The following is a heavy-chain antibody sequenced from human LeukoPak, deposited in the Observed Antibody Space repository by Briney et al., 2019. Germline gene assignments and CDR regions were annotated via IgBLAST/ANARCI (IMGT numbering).Heavy chain of an antibody. J-gene: IGHJ4*02. Sequence: ASVKVSCKASGYTFTTYGISWVRQAPGQGPEWMGWISAYNGNTNYAQKFQGRVTITADESTSTAYMELSSLRSEDTAVYYCARSEKLLWFGELFRWGQGTLVTVSS. CDR2: ISAYNGNT. V-gene: IGHV1-18*01. CDR3: ARSEKLLWFGELFR. D-gene: IGHD3-10*01. CDR1: GYTFTTYG.